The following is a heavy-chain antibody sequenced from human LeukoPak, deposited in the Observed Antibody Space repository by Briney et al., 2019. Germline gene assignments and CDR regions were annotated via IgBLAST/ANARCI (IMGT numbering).Heavy chain of an antibody. CDR3: ARDRYGDGVDY. D-gene: IGHD4-17*01. Sequence: EASVEVSCKASGYTFTSYGISWVRQAPGQGLEWMGWISAYNGNTNYAQKLQGRVTMTTDTSTSTAYMELRSLRSDDTAVYYCARDRYGDGVDYWGQGTLVTVSS. V-gene: IGHV1-18*04. CDR1: GYTFTSYG. CDR2: ISAYNGNT. J-gene: IGHJ4*02.